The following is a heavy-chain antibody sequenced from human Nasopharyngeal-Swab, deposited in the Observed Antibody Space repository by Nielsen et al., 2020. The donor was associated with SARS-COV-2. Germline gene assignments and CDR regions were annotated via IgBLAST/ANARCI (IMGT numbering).Heavy chain of an antibody. V-gene: IGHV6-1*01. CDR3: ARGGVYYYGMDV. CDR1: GDSLSSNSAA. CDR2: TYYRSKWKS. D-gene: IGHD6-25*01. J-gene: IGHJ6*02. Sequence: SQTLSLTCDVSGDSLSSNSAAWNWIRQSPSRGLEWLGRTYYRSKWKSDYAVSVTSRLTINPDTSKNQFSLQLSSVTPEDTAIYYCARGGVYYYGMDVWGQGTTVTVSS.